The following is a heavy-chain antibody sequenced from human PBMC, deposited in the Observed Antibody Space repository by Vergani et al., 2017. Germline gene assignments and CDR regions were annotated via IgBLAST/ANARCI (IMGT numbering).Heavy chain of an antibody. CDR2: ISSSSSYI. CDR3: AREGGTVSGFDY. Sequence: EVQLLESGGGLVQPGGSLRLSCAASGFTFSSYSMNWVRQAPGKGLEWVSSISSSSSYIYYADSVKGRFTISRDNAKNSLYLQMNSLRAEDTAVYYCAREGGTVSGFDYWGQGTLVTVSS. CDR1: GFTFSSYS. V-gene: IGHV3-21*01. D-gene: IGHD4-17*01. J-gene: IGHJ4*02.